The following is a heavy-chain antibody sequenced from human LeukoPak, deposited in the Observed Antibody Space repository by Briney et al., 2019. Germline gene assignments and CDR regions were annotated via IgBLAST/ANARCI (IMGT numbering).Heavy chain of an antibody. Sequence: GGSLRLSCAASGFTFSSYAMSWVRQAPGKGLEWVSAISGSGVSTYYADSVKGRFTISRDNPKNTLYLHMNSLRAEDTAVYYCAKGMGNWNYRWNYWGQGTLVTVSP. CDR3: AKGMGNWNYRWNY. J-gene: IGHJ4*02. D-gene: IGHD1-7*01. CDR1: GFTFSSYA. CDR2: ISGSGVST. V-gene: IGHV3-23*01.